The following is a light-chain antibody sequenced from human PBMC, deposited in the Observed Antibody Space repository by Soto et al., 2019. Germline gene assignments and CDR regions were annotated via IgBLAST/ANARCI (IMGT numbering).Light chain of an antibody. Sequence: EIVLTQSPGTLSLSPGERATLSCRASQSVSSSYLAWYQQKPGQAPRLLIYGASSRATGIPDRFSGSGSGTDFTLTITSLQPEDFAVYYCQQYNYLITFGQGTRLEIK. CDR3: QQYNYLIT. J-gene: IGKJ5*01. V-gene: IGKV3-20*01. CDR2: GAS. CDR1: QSVSSSY.